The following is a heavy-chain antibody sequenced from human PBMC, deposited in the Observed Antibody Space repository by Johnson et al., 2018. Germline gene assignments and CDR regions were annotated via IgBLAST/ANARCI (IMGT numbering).Heavy chain of an antibody. CDR3: AKEGCFGGNYYYYYMDV. D-gene: IGHD3-10*01. CDR2: ISYDGSNK. J-gene: IGHJ6*03. CDR1: GFTFSSYG. V-gene: IGHV3-30*18. Sequence: QVQLVQSGGGVVQPGRSLRLSCAASGFTFSSYGMHWVRQAPGKGLEWVAVISYDGSNKNYADSVKGRFTISRDNSKNTLYLQMNSLRAEDTALYYCAKEGCFGGNYYYYYMDVWGKGTTVTVSS.